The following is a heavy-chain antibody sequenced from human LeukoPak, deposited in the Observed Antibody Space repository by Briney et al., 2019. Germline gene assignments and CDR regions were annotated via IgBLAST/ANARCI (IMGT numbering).Heavy chain of an antibody. CDR3: AIRRSGLYSSGWYAVGY. J-gene: IGHJ4*02. D-gene: IGHD6-19*01. Sequence: ASVKVSCKASGYTFTSYDINWVRQATGQGHEWMGWMNPNSGNTGYAQKFQGRVTMTRNTSISTAYMELSSLRSEDTAVYYCAIRRSGLYSSGWYAVGYWGQGTLVTVSS. CDR2: MNPNSGNT. V-gene: IGHV1-8*01. CDR1: GYTFTSYD.